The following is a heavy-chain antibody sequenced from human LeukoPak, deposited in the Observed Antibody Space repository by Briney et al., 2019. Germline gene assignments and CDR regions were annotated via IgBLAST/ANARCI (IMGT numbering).Heavy chain of an antibody. D-gene: IGHD3-16*01. V-gene: IGHV5-51*01. Sequence: GESLKISCKGSGYSFTSHWIGWVRQMPGKGLEWMGIIYPGDSDTRCSPSFQGQVTISADKSISAAYLQWNSLKASDTTMYYCARKEGELLTAFDYWGQGTLVTVSS. CDR3: ARKEGELLTAFDY. J-gene: IGHJ4*02. CDR1: GYSFTSHW. CDR2: IYPGDSDT.